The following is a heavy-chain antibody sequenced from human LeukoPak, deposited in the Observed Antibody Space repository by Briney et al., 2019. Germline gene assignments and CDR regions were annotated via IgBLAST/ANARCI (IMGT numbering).Heavy chain of an antibody. J-gene: IGHJ5*02. CDR2: ISSTSSTI. CDR3: ATDWFDP. Sequence: PGGSLRLSCAASGFTFSTYSMNWVRQAPGKGLEWVSYISSTSSTIYYADSVKGRFTISRDNAKNSLYLQMNSLRAEDTAVYYCATDWFDPWGQGTLVTVSS. V-gene: IGHV3-48*01. CDR1: GFTFSTYS.